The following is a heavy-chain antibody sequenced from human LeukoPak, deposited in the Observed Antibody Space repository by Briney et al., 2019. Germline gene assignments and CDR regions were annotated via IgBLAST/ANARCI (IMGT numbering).Heavy chain of an antibody. CDR1: GFTFSSYT. CDR2: ISSGSSYI. Sequence: GGSLRLSCAASGFTFSSYTMNWVRQAPGKGLEWVSIISSGSSYIHYADSVKGRFTISRDNAKNSLYLQMNSLRAEDTAVYYCAELGITMIGGVWGKGTTVTISS. CDR3: AELGITMIGGV. J-gene: IGHJ6*04. V-gene: IGHV3-21*01. D-gene: IGHD3-10*02.